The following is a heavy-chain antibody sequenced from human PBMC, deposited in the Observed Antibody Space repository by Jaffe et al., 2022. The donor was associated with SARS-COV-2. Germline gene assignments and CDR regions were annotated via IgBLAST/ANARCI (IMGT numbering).Heavy chain of an antibody. J-gene: IGHJ4*02. Sequence: QVHLVESGGGVVQPGRSLRLSCAASGFTFSNYAMHWVRLAPGKGLEWVAVISNDGSDKYYADSVKGRFTISRDNSKNTLYLQMTSLRAEDMSMYYCARVWGCGSTTCTSGGLLYWGQGTLVTVSS. CDR2: ISNDGSDK. D-gene: IGHD2-2*01. V-gene: IGHV3-30*04. CDR1: GFTFSNYA. CDR3: ARVWGCGSTTCTSGGLLY.